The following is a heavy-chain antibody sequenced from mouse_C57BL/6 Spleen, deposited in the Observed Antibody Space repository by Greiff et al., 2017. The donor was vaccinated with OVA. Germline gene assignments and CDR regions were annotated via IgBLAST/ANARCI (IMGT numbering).Heavy chain of an antibody. CDR2: IDPENGDP. CDR1: GFNIKDDY. CDR3: TTDGNYLFAY. J-gene: IGHJ3*01. D-gene: IGHD2-1*01. V-gene: IGHV14-4*01. Sequence: EVQLQASGAELVRPGASVKLSCTASGFNIKDDYMHWVKQRPEQGLEWIGWIDPENGDPEYASKFQGKATITADTSSNTAYLQLSSLTSEDTAVYYCTTDGNYLFAYWGQGTLVTVSA.